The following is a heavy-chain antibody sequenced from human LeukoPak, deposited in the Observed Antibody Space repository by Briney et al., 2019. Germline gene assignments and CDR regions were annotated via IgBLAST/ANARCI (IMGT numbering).Heavy chain of an antibody. CDR1: GDTFTNYD. D-gene: IGHD3-3*01. CDR2: ISAYNGNT. CDR3: AREGYDFWSGYYMGVDY. J-gene: IGHJ4*02. V-gene: IGHV1-18*01. Sequence: ASVKVSCKASGDTFTNYDINWVRQAPGQGLEWMGWISAYNGNTNYAQKLQGRVTMTTDTSTSTAYMELRSLRSDDTAVYYCAREGYDFWSGYYMGVDYWGQGTLVTVSS.